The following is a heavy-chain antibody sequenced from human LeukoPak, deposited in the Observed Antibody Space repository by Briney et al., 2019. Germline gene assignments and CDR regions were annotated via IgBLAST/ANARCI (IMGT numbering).Heavy chain of an antibody. D-gene: IGHD3-3*01. Sequence: ASVKVSCKASGYTFTSYDINWVRQATGQGLEWMGWMNPNSGNTGYAQKFQGRVTITRNTSISTAYMELSSLRSEDTAVYYCARAFGLTIFGVVGYYYYYMDVWGKGTTVTVSS. CDR3: ARAFGLTIFGVVGYYYYYMDV. CDR1: GYTFTSYD. CDR2: MNPNSGNT. J-gene: IGHJ6*03. V-gene: IGHV1-8*03.